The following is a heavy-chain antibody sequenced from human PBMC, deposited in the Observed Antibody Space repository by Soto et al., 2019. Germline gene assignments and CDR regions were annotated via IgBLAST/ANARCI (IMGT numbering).Heavy chain of an antibody. CDR1: GDTFPDYY. V-gene: IGHV1-46*01. D-gene: IGHD2-21*02. Sequence: QVPLVQSGAEVKKPGASVKVSCKASGDTFPDYYIHWVRQAPGQGLEWMGTVNPSGGHTTFAQHFLGRMTMTMDTYTSTLYMELTSLTSEDTAVYYCARGGHVVVVTAALDYWGQGTLVTVSS. CDR3: ARGGHVVVVTAALDY. CDR2: VNPSGGHT. J-gene: IGHJ4*02.